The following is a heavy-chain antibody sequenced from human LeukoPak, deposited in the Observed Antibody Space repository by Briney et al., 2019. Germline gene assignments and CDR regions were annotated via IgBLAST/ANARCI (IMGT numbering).Heavy chain of an antibody. D-gene: IGHD3-16*01. J-gene: IGHJ4*02. CDR3: ARDKGHYDVDY. CDR1: GGSISSGSYY. Sequence: SETLSLTCTVSGGSISSGSYYWSWIRQPAGKGLEWIGRIYTSGSTNYNPSLKSRLTISVDTSKNQFSLKLSSVIAADTAIYYCARDKGHYDVDYWGQGTLVTVSS. V-gene: IGHV4-61*02. CDR2: IYTSGST.